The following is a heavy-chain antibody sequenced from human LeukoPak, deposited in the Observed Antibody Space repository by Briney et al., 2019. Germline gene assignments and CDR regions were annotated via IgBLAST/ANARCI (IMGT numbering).Heavy chain of an antibody. CDR1: GFMFSSYA. CDR2: ISGSGGST. Sequence: GGSLRLSCAASGFMFSSYAMSWVRQAPGKGLEWVSAISGSGGSTYYADSVKGRFTISRDNAKNSLYLQMNSLRAEDTAVYYCARRSRPFYYYGMDVWGQGTTVTVSS. J-gene: IGHJ6*02. CDR3: ARRSRPFYYYGMDV. D-gene: IGHD6-6*01. V-gene: IGHV3-23*01.